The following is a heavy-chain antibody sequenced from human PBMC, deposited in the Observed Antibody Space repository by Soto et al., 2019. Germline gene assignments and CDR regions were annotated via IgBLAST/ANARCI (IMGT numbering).Heavy chain of an antibody. CDR3: AKGLINGRWYAED. D-gene: IGHD6-13*01. V-gene: IGHV3-23*01. CDR1: GFTFSSCV. CDR2: ITGSGTGA. J-gene: IGHJ4*02. Sequence: EVHLLESGGGLVHPGESLRLSCGASGFTFSSCVMTWVRQAPGKGLEWVSCITGSGTGAYCADSVKGRFTISRDNSKNMVYLQMNNLRAEDTGVYYCAKGLINGRWYAEDWGQGTLVTVSS.